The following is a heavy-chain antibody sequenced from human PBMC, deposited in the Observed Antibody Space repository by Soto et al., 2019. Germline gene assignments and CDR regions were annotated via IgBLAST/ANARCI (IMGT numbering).Heavy chain of an antibody. J-gene: IGHJ4*02. CDR1: GFSFSTHA. CDR2: ISSGCTTT. V-gene: IGHV3-23*01. CDR3: ARAGCLIGVWFGSKLHS. Sequence: GGSLRLSCTASGFSFSTHAMSWVRQAPGKGLEWVSSISSGCTTTFYAASVEGRFTISRDKSKNTLYLQMNSLRADDTPVYYCARAGCLIGVWFGSKLHSWGQGTQVTVSS. D-gene: IGHD2-21*01.